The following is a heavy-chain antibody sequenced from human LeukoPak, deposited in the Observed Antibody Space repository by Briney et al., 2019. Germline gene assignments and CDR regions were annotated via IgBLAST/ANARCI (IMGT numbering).Heavy chain of an antibody. CDR3: AKDPGGGSYFPLDY. J-gene: IGHJ4*02. CDR1: GFTSSSYG. D-gene: IGHD1-26*01. CDR2: IRYDGSNK. V-gene: IGHV3-30*02. Sequence: GTSLRLSCAASGFTSSSYGMHWVRQAPGKGLEWVAFIRYDGSNKYYADSVKGRFTISRDNSKNTLYLQMNSLRAEDTAVYYCAKDPGGGSYFPLDYWGQGTLVTVSS.